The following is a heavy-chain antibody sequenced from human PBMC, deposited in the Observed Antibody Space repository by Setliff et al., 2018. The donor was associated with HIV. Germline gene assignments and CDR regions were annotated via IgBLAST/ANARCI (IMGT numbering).Heavy chain of an antibody. V-gene: IGHV4-38-2*01. Sequence: SETLSLTCAVSGYSISSGCYWGWIRQPPGKGLEWIGSMYHTGSTYYSPSLNSRFTISVDTSKNQFSLKLNSVTAADTAVYYCEAATVGETGYYGIDVWGPGTTVTVSS. CDR1: GYSISSGCY. CDR3: EAATVGETGYYGIDV. J-gene: IGHJ6*02. D-gene: IGHD1-26*01. CDR2: MYHTGST.